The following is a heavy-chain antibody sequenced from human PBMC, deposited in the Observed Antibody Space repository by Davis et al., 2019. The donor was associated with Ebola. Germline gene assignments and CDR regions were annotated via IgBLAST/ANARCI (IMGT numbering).Heavy chain of an antibody. CDR2: ISSSGSTI. CDR1: GFTFSDYY. D-gene: IGHD6-13*01. V-gene: IGHV3-11*01. J-gene: IGHJ5*02. CDR3: ARALAAVGFNWFDP. Sequence: GESLKISCAASGFTFSDYYMAWIRQAPGKGLEWVSYISSSGSTIYYGDSVKGRFTISRDNAKNSLYLQMNSLRTEDTAVYYCARALAAVGFNWFDPWGQGTLVTVSS.